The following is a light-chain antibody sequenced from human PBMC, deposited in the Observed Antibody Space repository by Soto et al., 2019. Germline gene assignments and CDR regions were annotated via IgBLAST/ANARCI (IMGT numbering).Light chain of an antibody. CDR1: QIITTW. V-gene: IGKV1-5*03. J-gene: IGKJ4*01. Sequence: DIQMTQSPSTLSASVGDRVTITCRASQIITTWLAWYQPKPGRAPKLLIYEASNLESGVPSRFSGSGSGTEFTLTISSLQPDDFATYYCQQYNSYSLTFGGGTKGEI. CDR3: QQYNSYSLT. CDR2: EAS.